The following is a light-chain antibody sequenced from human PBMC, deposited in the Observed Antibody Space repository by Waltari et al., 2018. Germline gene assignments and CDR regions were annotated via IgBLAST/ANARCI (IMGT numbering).Light chain of an antibody. CDR3: QQYNTWPPST. CDR1: PYFSNN. CDR2: GAS. Sequence: IVITQFPAGLSVSPGERATPSCRASPYFSNNFAWYQHKPGQPPRLLISGASTRATGVPARFSGSGSGTEFSLTISSLQSEDSAIYFCQQYNTWPPSTFGQGTKLEIK. J-gene: IGKJ2*02. V-gene: IGKV3-15*01.